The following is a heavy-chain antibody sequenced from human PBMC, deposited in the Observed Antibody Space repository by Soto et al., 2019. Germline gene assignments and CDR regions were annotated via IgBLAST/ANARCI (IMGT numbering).Heavy chain of an antibody. D-gene: IGHD2-15*01. V-gene: IGHV2-5*02. J-gene: IGHJ3*02. CDR2: IYWEDDR. CDR3: ANMDVLPAPACFDI. Sequence: QITLKESGPALVKPPQPLTLTCTFSGVSLNSAGVAVGWVRQPPGKTLEWVALIYWEDDRRYSPSLESRLTITKDTSKNQVVLGMTNMDPVDTATYYCANMDVLPAPACFDIWCQGTMVTVSS. CDR1: GVSLNSAGVA.